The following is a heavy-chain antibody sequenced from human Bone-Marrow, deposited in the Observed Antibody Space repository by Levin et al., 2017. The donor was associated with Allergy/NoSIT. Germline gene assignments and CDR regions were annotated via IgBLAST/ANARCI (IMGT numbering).Heavy chain of an antibody. J-gene: IGHJ4*02. D-gene: IGHD2-2*01. CDR1: GGSVSSDGHF. CDR3: ASHHCTSATCSALRFDS. CDR2: VYYSGST. Sequence: SQTLSLTCPVSGGSVSSDGHFWTWIRQPPGKGPEWIGYVYYSGSTNYNPSLKSRVTMSVDTSKNQFSLKMNSVTAADTAMYYFASHHCTSATCSALRFDSWGQGTLVTVSS. V-gene: IGHV4-61*08.